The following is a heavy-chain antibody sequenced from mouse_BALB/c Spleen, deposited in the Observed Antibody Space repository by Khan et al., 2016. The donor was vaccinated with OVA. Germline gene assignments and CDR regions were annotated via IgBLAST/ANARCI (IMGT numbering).Heavy chain of an antibody. CDR1: GFSLTNYG. V-gene: IGHV2-6-1*01. CDR2: IWSDGST. CDR3: ARQPYYHYNVMDY. J-gene: IGHJ4*01. D-gene: IGHD2-10*01. Sequence: VQLQESGPGLVAPSQSLSITCTISGFSLTNYGVHWFRQPPGKGLEWLVVIWSDGSTTYNSALKSRLTISKDNSKRQVFLKLNSLQTDDTTMYFCARQPYYHYNVMDYWGQGTSVTVSS.